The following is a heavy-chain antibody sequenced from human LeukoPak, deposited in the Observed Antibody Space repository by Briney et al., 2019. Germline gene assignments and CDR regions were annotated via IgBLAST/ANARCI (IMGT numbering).Heavy chain of an antibody. J-gene: IGHJ4*02. CDR2: MYHSGST. V-gene: IGHV4-59*08. Sequence: PSETLSLTCTVSGGSISSYYWSWIRQPPGKGLEWIGTMYHSGSTYYNPSLKSRVTISVDTSKNQFSLKLSSVTAADTAVYYCARYDVWGSYRAFDYWGQGTLVTVSS. CDR3: ARYDVWGSYRAFDY. D-gene: IGHD3-16*02. CDR1: GGSISSYY.